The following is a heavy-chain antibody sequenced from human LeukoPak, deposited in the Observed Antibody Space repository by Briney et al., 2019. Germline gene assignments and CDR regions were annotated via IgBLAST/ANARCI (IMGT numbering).Heavy chain of an antibody. D-gene: IGHD6-19*01. V-gene: IGHV6-1*01. CDR3: ARGLTVTGYYFDY. J-gene: IGHJ4*02. Sequence: SQTLSLTCAISGDSVSTNSAAWNWIRLSPSSGLEWLGRTYYRSKWYNDYPISVRGRIPINPDISKNQFSLQLNSVTPEDTAIYYCARGLTVTGYYFDYWGQGTLVTVSS. CDR1: GDSVSTNSAA. CDR2: TYYRSKWYN.